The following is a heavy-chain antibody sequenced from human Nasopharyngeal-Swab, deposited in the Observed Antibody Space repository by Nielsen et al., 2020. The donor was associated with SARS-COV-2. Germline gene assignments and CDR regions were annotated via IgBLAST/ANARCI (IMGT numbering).Heavy chain of an antibody. D-gene: IGHD3-22*01. J-gene: IGHJ5*02. Sequence: DYEKVSCKASGYTFTSYYMHWVRQAPGQGLEWMGIINPSGGSTSYAQKFQGRVTMTRDTSTRPVYMELSSLRSEDTAVYYFSSAVYSSGYYAWFDPWGQGTLVTVSS. CDR1: GYTFTSYY. CDR2: INPSGGST. CDR3: SSAVYSSGYYAWFDP. V-gene: IGHV1-46*01.